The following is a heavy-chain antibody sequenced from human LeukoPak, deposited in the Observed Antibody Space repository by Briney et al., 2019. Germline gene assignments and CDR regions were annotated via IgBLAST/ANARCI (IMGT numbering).Heavy chain of an antibody. D-gene: IGHD3-9*01. CDR2: IYYSGST. CDR3: ARDRAYYDILTGSLLDYYGMDV. CDR1: GGSISSYY. Sequence: TSSETLSLTCTVSGGSISSYYWSWIRQPPGKGLEWLGYIYYSGSTNYNPSLKSRVTISVDTSKNQFSLKLSSVTAADTAVYYCARDRAYYDILTGSLLDYYGMDVWGQGTTVTVSS. J-gene: IGHJ6*02. V-gene: IGHV4-59*01.